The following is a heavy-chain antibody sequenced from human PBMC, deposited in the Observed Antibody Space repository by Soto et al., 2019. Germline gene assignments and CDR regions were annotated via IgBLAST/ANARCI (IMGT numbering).Heavy chain of an antibody. CDR1: GFTFSSYS. V-gene: IGHV3-21*01. CDR3: ARDMSTSSSYYYYYGMYV. D-gene: IGHD2-2*01. J-gene: IGHJ6*02. Sequence: PGGSLRLSCAASGFTFSSYSMNWVRQAPGKGLEWVSSISSSSSYIYYADSVKGRFTISRDNAKNSLYLQMNSLRAEDTAVYYCARDMSTSSSYYYYYGMYVWGQGTTVTAP. CDR2: ISSSSSYI.